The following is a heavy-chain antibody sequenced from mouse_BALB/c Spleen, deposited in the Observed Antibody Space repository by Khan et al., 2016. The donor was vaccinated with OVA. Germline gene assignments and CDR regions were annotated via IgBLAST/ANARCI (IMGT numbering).Heavy chain of an antibody. CDR1: GYSITSGYA. D-gene: IGHD2-4*01. CDR2: ISYSGVT. Sequence: EVQLQESGPGLVKPSQSLSLTCTVTGYSITSGYAWNWIRQFPGNKLEWMGYISYSGVTSYTPSLKSRISITRDTSKNQFFLQLNSVTTEDTATDYCARGNYDGYYFDYGGQGTTLTVSS. CDR3: ARGNYDGYYFDY. V-gene: IGHV3-2*02. J-gene: IGHJ2*01.